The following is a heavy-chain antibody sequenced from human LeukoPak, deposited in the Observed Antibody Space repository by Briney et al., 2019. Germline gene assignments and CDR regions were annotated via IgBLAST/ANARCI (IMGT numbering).Heavy chain of an antibody. CDR2: MNPNSGNT. Sequence: ASVKVSCKPSGYTFTSYDINWLRQAAGQGLEWMGWMNPNSGNTGYAQKFQGRVTMTRNTSISTAYMELSSLRSEDTAVYYCARDVEMATEVFDYWGQGTLVTVSS. D-gene: IGHD5-24*01. V-gene: IGHV1-8*01. CDR3: ARDVEMATEVFDY. CDR1: GYTFTSYD. J-gene: IGHJ4*02.